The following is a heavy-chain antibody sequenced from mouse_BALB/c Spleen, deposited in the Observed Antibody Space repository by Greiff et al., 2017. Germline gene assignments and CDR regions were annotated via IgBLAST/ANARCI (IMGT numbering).Heavy chain of an antibody. V-gene: IGHV7-3*02. CDR2: IRNKANGYTT. J-gene: IGHJ4*01. CDR3: ARDDYDPYYYAMDY. CDR1: GFTFTDYY. Sequence: EVQLVESGGGLVQPGGSLRLSCATSGFTFTDYYMSWVRQPPGKALEWLGFIRNKANGYTTEYSASVKGRFTISRDNSQSILYLQMNTLRAEDSATYYCARDDYDPYYYAMDYWGQGTSVTVSS. D-gene: IGHD2-4*01.